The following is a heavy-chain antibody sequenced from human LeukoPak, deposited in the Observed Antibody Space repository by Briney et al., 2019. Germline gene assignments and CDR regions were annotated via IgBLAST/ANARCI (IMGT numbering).Heavy chain of an antibody. CDR2: INHSGST. Sequence: SETLSLTCAVYGGSFSGYYWSWIRQPPGKGLEWIGEINHSGSTNYNPSLKSRVTISVDTSKNQFSLKLSSVTAADTAVYYCARAVSTKLRFLEWLAPYMDVWGKGTTVTVSS. CDR1: GGSFSGYY. V-gene: IGHV4-34*01. D-gene: IGHD3-3*01. CDR3: ARAVSTKLRFLEWLAPYMDV. J-gene: IGHJ6*03.